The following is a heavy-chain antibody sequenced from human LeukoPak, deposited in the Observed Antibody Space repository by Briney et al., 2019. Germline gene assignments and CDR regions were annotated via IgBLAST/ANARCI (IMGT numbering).Heavy chain of an antibody. CDR3: ARGLSPRSSPPLEYMDV. Sequence: ASVKVSCKASGYTFTGYYMHWVRQAPGQGLEWMGWINPNSGGTNYAQKFQGRVTMTRNTSISTAYMELSSLRSEDTAVYYCARGLSPRSSPPLEYMDVWGKGTTVTISS. D-gene: IGHD3-3*01. J-gene: IGHJ6*03. V-gene: IGHV1-2*02. CDR1: GYTFTGYY. CDR2: INPNSGGT.